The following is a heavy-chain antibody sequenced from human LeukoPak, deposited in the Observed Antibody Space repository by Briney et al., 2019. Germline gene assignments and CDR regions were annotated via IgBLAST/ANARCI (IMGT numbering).Heavy chain of an antibody. V-gene: IGHV1-8*01. D-gene: IGHD2-8*02. CDR1: GYTFTSYD. J-gene: IGHJ4*02. CDR3: ARDCTGGVCYDY. Sequence: GASVKVSCKASGYTFTSYDINWVRQATGQGLEWMGWMNPNSGNTGYAQRFQGRVTMTRNTSISTAYMELSSLRSEDTAVYYCARDCTGGVCYDYWGQGTLVTVSS. CDR2: MNPNSGNT.